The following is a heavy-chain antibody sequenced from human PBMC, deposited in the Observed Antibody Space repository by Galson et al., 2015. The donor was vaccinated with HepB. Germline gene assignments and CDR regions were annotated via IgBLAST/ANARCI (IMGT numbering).Heavy chain of an antibody. CDR1: GFTFSSYA. Sequence: SLRLSCAASGFTFSSYAMNWVRQAPAKGLEWVSDISSSGGSTYYADSVKGRFTISRDNSQNTLYLQMNNLRAEDTAVYYCAKANYSDVWGQGTLVIVSS. CDR3: AKANYSDV. CDR2: ISSSGGST. V-gene: IGHV3-23*01. J-gene: IGHJ4*02. D-gene: IGHD4/OR15-4a*01.